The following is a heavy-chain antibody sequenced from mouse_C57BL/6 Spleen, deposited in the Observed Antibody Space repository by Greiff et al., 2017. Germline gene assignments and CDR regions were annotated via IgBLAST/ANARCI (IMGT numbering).Heavy chain of an antibody. CDR1: GYSFTDYN. J-gene: IGHJ3*01. CDR3: ASHYDYDGFAY. Sequence: VQLQQSGPELVKPGASVKISCKASGYSFTDYNMNWVKQSNGKSLEWIGVINPNYGTTSYNLKFKGKATWTVDQSSSTAYLQLNSLTSEDSAVYYCASHYDYDGFAYWGQGTLVTVSA. D-gene: IGHD2-4*01. CDR2: INPNYGTT. V-gene: IGHV1-39*01.